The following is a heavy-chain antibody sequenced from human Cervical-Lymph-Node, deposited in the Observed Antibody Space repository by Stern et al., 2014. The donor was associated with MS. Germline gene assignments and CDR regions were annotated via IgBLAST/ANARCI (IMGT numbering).Heavy chain of an antibody. CDR3: AKERAKGDFDWVEDY. V-gene: IGHV3-30*18. J-gene: IGHJ4*02. CDR2: ISYGGSGQ. CDR1: GFSFSIYG. D-gene: IGHD2-21*02. Sequence: EHLVEYGGGVVQPGRSLRLSCAASGFSFSIYGMQWVRQDPGTGLEWVAVISYGGSGQHYADSVRGRFNISRDKSKNTMYLQMNSLRDEDTAVYYCAKERAKGDFDWVEDYWGQGTLVTFSS.